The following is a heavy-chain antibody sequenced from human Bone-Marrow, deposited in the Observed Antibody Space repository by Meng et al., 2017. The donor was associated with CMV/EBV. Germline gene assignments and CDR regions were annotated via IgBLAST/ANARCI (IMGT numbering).Heavy chain of an antibody. D-gene: IGHD6-6*01. V-gene: IGHV4-34*01. CDR1: GGDFSGYY. CDR2: INHSGST. J-gene: IGHJ5*02. CDR3: ARGSSIAARHWFDP. Sequence: AVDGGDFSGYYRSWIRQPQGKGLEWIGEINHSGSTNYNPSLKSRVTISVDTSKNQFSLKLSSVTAADTAVYYCARGSSIAARHWFDPWGQGTLVTVSS.